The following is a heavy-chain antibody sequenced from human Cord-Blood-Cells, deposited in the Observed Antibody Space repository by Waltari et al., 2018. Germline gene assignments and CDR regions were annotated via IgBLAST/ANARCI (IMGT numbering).Heavy chain of an antibody. Sequence: QVQLVQSGAEVKKPGSSVKVSCKASGGTFSSYAISWVRQAPGQGLEWMGGIIPIFGTANYAQKFQGRVTITADESTSTAYMELSSLRSEDTAVYYCASSPRVTVTTSGGAFDIWGQGTMVTVSS. CDR1: GGTFSSYA. CDR3: ASSPRVTVTTSGGAFDI. V-gene: IGHV1-69*01. CDR2: IIPIFGTA. D-gene: IGHD4-4*01. J-gene: IGHJ3*02.